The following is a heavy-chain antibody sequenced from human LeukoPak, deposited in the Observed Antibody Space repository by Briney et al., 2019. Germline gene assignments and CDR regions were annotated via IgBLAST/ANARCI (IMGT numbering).Heavy chain of an antibody. Sequence: LRLSCAASGFTFSSYAMSWVRQPPGKGLEWIGYISYSGSTYYIPSLQSRVNILVDTSKNQFSLKLSSVTAADTAVYYCARESPNWNYGGNDAFDIWGQGTMVTVSS. V-gene: IGHV4-30-4*08. CDR3: ARESPNWNYGGNDAFDI. CDR2: ISYSGST. CDR1: GFTFSSYA. J-gene: IGHJ3*02. D-gene: IGHD1-7*01.